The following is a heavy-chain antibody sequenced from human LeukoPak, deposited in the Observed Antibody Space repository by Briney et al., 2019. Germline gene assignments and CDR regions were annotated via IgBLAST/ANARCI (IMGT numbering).Heavy chain of an antibody. Sequence: GGSLRLSCAASGFTFSTYAMHWVRQAPGKGLEWVAVISSDGSDNYYADSVKGRFTIPRDNSKNTLYLQMNSLRAVDTAVYYCARASYSSGWYGTPNFDYWGQGTLVTVSS. CDR1: GFTFSTYA. CDR3: ARASYSSGWYGTPNFDY. J-gene: IGHJ4*02. CDR2: ISSDGSDN. V-gene: IGHV3-30*04. D-gene: IGHD6-19*01.